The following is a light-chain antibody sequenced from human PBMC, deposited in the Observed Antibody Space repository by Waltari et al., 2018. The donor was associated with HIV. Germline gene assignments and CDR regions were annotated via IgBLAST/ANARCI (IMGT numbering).Light chain of an antibody. J-gene: IGLJ2*01. CDR1: SSYIGGFDD. CDR2: PLS. V-gene: IGLV2-14*03. Sequence: QSALTQPASVSGSPGQSITISCTGASSYIGGFDDVAWYQQHPGKVHKLIIYPLSVRPSAVPIRFSGSKFDSTASPSFSGLQAETEAVYYSSSYSSRSTLALFGRGTKLTVL. CDR3: SSYSSRSTLAL.